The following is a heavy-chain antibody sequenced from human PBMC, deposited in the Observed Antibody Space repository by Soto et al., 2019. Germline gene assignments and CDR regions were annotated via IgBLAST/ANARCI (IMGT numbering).Heavy chain of an antibody. Sequence: ASVKVSCKASGYTFADYAIHWVRLAPGQSLEWMGWINGGDGGTKYSQNFQDRVTFTRDTSATTAYMELNSLSSEDTAVYYCAQSSGWYAIHYWCQGTLVTISS. CDR3: AQSSGWYAIHY. CDR1: GYTFADYA. CDR2: INGGDGGT. V-gene: IGHV1-3*01. J-gene: IGHJ4*02. D-gene: IGHD6-19*01.